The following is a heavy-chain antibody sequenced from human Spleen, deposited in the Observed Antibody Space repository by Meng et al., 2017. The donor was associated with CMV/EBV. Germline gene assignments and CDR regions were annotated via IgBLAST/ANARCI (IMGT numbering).Heavy chain of an antibody. CDR2: IYYSGST. V-gene: IGHV4-39*01. D-gene: IGHD6-6*01. CDR3: ARYIAARRSYFDY. J-gene: IGHJ4*02. Sequence: SGGSISSSGYYWGWIRQPPGKGLEWIGSIYYSGSTYYNPSLKSRVTISVDTSKNQFSLKLSSVTAADTAVYYCARYIAARRSYFDYWGQGTLVTVSS. CDR1: GGSISSSGYY.